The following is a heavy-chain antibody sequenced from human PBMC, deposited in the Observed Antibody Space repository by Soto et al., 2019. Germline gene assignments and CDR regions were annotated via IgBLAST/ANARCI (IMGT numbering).Heavy chain of an antibody. V-gene: IGHV3-33*01. CDR3: VTGNQNYFDY. Sequence: QVLLVETGGGVIHPARSLKLSCAASGFTFSTFGLHWVRQAPVKALEWVAVIWNDGSKKYYADSVKGRFTISRDNSNNTLFLQMNSLRVEDTAVYYCVTGNQNYFDYWGQGTLVTVSS. CDR1: GFTFSTFG. CDR2: IWNDGSKK. D-gene: IGHD1-1*01. J-gene: IGHJ4*02.